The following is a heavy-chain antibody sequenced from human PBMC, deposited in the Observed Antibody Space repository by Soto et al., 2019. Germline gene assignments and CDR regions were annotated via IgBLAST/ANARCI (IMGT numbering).Heavy chain of an antibody. V-gene: IGHV3-9*01. CDR1: GFTFDDYA. CDR3: AKDGGRDVIANPFDY. Sequence: EVQLVESGGGLVQPGRSLRLSCAASGFTFDDYAMHWVRQAPGKGLEWVSGISWNRGSIGYADSVKGRFTISRDNAKNSLYLQMNSLRAEDTALYYCAKDGGRDVIANPFDYWGQGTLVTVSS. J-gene: IGHJ4*02. D-gene: IGHD3-16*02. CDR2: ISWNRGSI.